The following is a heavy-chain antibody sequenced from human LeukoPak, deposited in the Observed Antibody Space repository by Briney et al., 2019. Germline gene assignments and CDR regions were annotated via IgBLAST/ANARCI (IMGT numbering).Heavy chain of an antibody. D-gene: IGHD2-21*01. V-gene: IGHV4-30-2*01. CDR3: ARRDVSWFDP. J-gene: IGHJ5*02. Sequence: SETLSLTCAVSGGSISSGGYSWSWIRQPPGKGLEWIGYIYHSGSTYYNPSLKSRVTISVDRSKNQFSLKLSSVIAADTAVYYCARRDVSWFDPWGQGTLVTVSS. CDR1: GGSISSGGYS. CDR2: IYHSGST.